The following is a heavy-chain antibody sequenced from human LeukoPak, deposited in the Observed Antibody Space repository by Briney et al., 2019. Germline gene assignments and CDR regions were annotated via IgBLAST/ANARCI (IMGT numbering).Heavy chain of an antibody. V-gene: IGHV4-59*08. Sequence: PSETLSLTCTVSGGSTSSYYWSWLRQPPGKGLEWIGYISDGGSTTYNPSLKSRVTISVDTSKNQFSLKLSSVTAADTAVFYCARHGGSYTFDYWGQGTLVTVSS. D-gene: IGHD1-26*01. CDR1: GGSTSSYY. J-gene: IGHJ4*02. CDR3: ARHGGSYTFDY. CDR2: ISDGGST.